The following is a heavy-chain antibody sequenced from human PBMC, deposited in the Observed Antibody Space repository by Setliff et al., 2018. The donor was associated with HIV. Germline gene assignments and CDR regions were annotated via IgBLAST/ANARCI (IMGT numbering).Heavy chain of an antibody. CDR2: IHPDDSDT. D-gene: IGHD1-20*01. CDR1: GYSFTNYW. Sequence: GESLKISCMGFGYSFTNYWIAWARQMPGKGLEWMGIIHPDDSDTNYSPSFPGQVTMSADKSINTAYLQWDSLKASDSAMYYCARAKNKWNPGEHWGQGTVVTVSS. V-gene: IGHV5-51*01. CDR3: ARAKNKWNPGEH. J-gene: IGHJ4*02.